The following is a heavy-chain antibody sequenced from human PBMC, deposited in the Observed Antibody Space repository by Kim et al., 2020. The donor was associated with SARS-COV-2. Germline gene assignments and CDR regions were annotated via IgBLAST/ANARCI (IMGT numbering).Heavy chain of an antibody. J-gene: IGHJ6*02. CDR3: ARDLGMIVGTSLNYYYGMDV. D-gene: IGHD1-26*01. Sequence: GGSLRLSCAASGFTVTSNYISWVRQAPGKGLEWVSVIYNGDTTYYADSVKGRFTVSRHNSKNTVYLQMNTLRAEDTAVYYCARDLGMIVGTSLNYYYGMDVWGQGTTVTVSS. CDR1: GFTVTSNY. V-gene: IGHV3-53*04. CDR2: IYNGDTT.